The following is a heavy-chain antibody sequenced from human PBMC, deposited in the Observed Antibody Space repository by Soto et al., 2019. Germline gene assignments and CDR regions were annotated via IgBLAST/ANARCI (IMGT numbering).Heavy chain of an antibody. CDR3: ARDLDLSY. CDR1: GFTFSSYW. D-gene: IGHD3-3*01. J-gene: IGHJ4*02. CDR2: IKSDASTI. V-gene: IGHV3-74*03. Sequence: GGSLRLSCAASGFTFSSYWMHWVRQVPGKGLVWVSRIKSDASTIMYADSVKGRFTISRDNAKNTLFLQMNSLRAEDTAVYYCARDLDLSYWGQGTLVTVSS.